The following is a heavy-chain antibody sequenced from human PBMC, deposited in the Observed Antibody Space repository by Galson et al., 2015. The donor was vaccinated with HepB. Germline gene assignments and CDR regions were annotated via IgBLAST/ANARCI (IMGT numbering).Heavy chain of an antibody. CDR1: GFTFGLFG. Sequence: SLRLSCAASGFTFGLFGMHWVRQAPGKGLEWVAIIWYDGSNENYIDSVKGRFTISRDNSKNILYLQMNSLRAEDTAVYYCARDAHQLWWGQGTLVTVSS. D-gene: IGHD2-2*01. CDR2: IWYDGSNE. J-gene: IGHJ4*02. V-gene: IGHV3-33*01. CDR3: ARDAHQLW.